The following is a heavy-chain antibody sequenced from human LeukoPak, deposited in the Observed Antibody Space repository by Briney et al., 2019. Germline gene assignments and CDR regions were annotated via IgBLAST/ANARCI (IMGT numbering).Heavy chain of an antibody. CDR2: IYHSGST. Sequence: SETLSLTCTVSGGSISSGGYYWSWIRQPPGKGLEWIGYIYHSGSTYYNPSLKSRVTISVDRSKNQFSLRLTSATAADTAVYYCARVVVAARAIDFWGQGTLVTVSS. J-gene: IGHJ4*02. D-gene: IGHD2-15*01. CDR3: ARVVVAARAIDF. V-gene: IGHV4-30-2*01. CDR1: GGSISSGGYY.